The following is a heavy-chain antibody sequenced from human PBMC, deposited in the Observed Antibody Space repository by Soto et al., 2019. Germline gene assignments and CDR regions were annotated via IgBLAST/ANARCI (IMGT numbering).Heavy chain of an antibody. CDR3: ARGPASLIAADWYFDL. D-gene: IGHD6-13*01. J-gene: IGHJ2*01. CDR1: GFTFSNYD. V-gene: IGHV3-13*04. Sequence: EVQLVESGGGLVQPGGSLRLSCAASGFTFSNYDMHWVRQATGKGLEWVSAIGAAGDTYYPGSVKGRFTISRENAKNSLYLQMNSLRAGDTAVYYCARGPASLIAADWYFDLWGRGTLVTVSS. CDR2: IGAAGDT.